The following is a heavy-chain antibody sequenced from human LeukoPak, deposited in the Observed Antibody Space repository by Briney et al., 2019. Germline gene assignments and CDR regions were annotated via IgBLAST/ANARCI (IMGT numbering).Heavy chain of an antibody. V-gene: IGHV4-59*01. CDR2: IYYSGGT. J-gene: IGHJ2*01. CDR1: GGSISNYY. D-gene: IGHD1-26*01. CDR3: ASDRPATENWYFDL. Sequence: SETLSLTCTVSGGSISNYYWSWIRQPPGKGLEWIGYIYYSGGTNYNPSLKSRVTISVDTSKNQFSLKLSSVTAADTAVYYCASDRPATENWYFDLWGRGTLVTVSS.